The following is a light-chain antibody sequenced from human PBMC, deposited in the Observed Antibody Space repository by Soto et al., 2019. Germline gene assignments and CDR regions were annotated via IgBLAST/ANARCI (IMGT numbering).Light chain of an antibody. CDR1: QSVSSD. J-gene: IGKJ3*01. V-gene: IGKV3-15*01. Sequence: EVVMTQSPATLSLSPGERATLSCRASQSVSSDLAWYQQKPGQAPRLLSYGASTRATDIPARFSGGGSGTEITLTISNLHCEDCGIYYCQQYNDWPPITFGPGTKVDIK. CDR2: GAS. CDR3: QQYNDWPPIT.